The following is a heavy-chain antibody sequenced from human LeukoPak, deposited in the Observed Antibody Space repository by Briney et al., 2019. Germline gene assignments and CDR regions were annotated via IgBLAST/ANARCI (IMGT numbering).Heavy chain of an antibody. J-gene: IGHJ5*02. Sequence: SETLSLTCTVSGGSISSYYWSWIRQPAGKGLEWIGRIYTSGSTNYNPSLKSRVTMSVDTSKNQFSLKLSSVTAADTAVYYCARDQAEHYPYNWFDPWGQGTLVTVSS. CDR1: GGSISSYY. D-gene: IGHD1-26*01. CDR3: ARDQAEHYPYNWFDP. V-gene: IGHV4-4*07. CDR2: IYTSGST.